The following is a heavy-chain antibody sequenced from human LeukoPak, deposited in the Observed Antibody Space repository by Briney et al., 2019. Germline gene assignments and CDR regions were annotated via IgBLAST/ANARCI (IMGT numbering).Heavy chain of an antibody. CDR2: INHSGST. V-gene: IGHV4-34*01. Sequence: SETLSLTCAVYGGSFSGYYWSWIRQPPGKGLEWIGEINHSGSTNYNPSLKSRVTISVDTSENQFSLKLSSVTAADTAVYYCARGSRGLYDSSGYYYGYWGQGTLVTVSS. J-gene: IGHJ4*02. CDR3: ARGSRGLYDSSGYYYGY. CDR1: GGSFSGYY. D-gene: IGHD3-22*01.